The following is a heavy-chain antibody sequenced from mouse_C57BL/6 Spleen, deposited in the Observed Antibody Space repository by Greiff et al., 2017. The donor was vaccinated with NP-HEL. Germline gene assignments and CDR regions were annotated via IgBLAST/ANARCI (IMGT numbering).Heavy chain of an antibody. Sequence: EVQGVESGPELVKPGASVKISCKASGYSFTGYYMHWVKQSHGNILDWIGYIYPYNGVSSYNQKFKGKATLTVDKSSSTAYMELRSLTSEDSAVYYCARSPYYYGSSFDYWGQGTTLTVSS. CDR2: IYPYNGVS. D-gene: IGHD1-1*01. CDR3: ARSPYYYGSSFDY. CDR1: GYSFTGYY. J-gene: IGHJ2*01. V-gene: IGHV1-31*01.